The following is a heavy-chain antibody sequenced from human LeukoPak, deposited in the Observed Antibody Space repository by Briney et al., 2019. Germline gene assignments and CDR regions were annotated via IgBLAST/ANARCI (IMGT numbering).Heavy chain of an antibody. J-gene: IGHJ4*02. CDR3: ARDLTN. V-gene: IGHV3-21*01. Sequence: PGGSLRLSCAASGFTFSSYSMNWVRQAPGKGLEWFSFIDGSSNYLFYADSVKGRFSISRDNAKNSVYLQMNSLRAEDTAVYYCARDLTNWGPGTLVTVSS. CDR1: GFTFSSYS. CDR2: IDGSSNYL. D-gene: IGHD1-1*01.